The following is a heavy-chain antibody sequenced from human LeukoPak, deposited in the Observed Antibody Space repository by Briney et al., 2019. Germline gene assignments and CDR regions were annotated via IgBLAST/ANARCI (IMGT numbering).Heavy chain of an antibody. CDR2: FYYSGST. D-gene: IGHD3-16*01. CDR3: ARETSQKGAHYMDV. CDR1: GGSISSGVYS. V-gene: IGHV4-61*08. Sequence: PSETLSLTCAVSGGSISSGVYSWSWIRQPPGKGLEWIGYFYYSGSTNYNPSLKSRVTISVDTSKNQFSLKLSSVTAADTAVYYCARETSQKGAHYMDVWGKGTTVTISS. J-gene: IGHJ6*03.